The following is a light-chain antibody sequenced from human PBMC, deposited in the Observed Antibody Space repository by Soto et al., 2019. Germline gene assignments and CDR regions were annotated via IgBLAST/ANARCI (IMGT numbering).Light chain of an antibody. CDR1: SSDVGSYDL. V-gene: IGLV2-23*01. Sequence: QSALTQPASVSGSPGQSITISCTGTSSDVGSYDLVSWYQQHPGKAPKLMIYEGSQRPSGVSNRFSGSKSGNTASLTISGLQAEDEADYYCCSYAHSDTLVFGGGTKLTVL. J-gene: IGLJ2*01. CDR3: CSYAHSDTLV. CDR2: EGS.